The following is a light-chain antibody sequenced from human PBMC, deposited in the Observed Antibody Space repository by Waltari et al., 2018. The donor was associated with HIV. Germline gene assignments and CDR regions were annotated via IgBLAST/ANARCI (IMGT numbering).Light chain of an antibody. V-gene: IGLV1-40*01. CDR1: SSNIGAYYD. CDR3: QSYDSNLSGSV. J-gene: IGLJ2*01. Sequence: HSVLTQPPPVSGAPGQKVTISCTGSSSNIGAYYDVHWYQQLPGTAPRLLIHGNSYRPSGVPDRFSGSRSGTSASLAITGLQAEDEADYYCQSYDSNLSGSVFGGGTKLTVL. CDR2: GNS.